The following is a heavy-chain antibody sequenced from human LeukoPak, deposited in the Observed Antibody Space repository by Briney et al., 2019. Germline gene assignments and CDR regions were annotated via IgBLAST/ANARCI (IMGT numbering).Heavy chain of an antibody. D-gene: IGHD3-10*01. V-gene: IGHV3-23*01. J-gene: IGHJ6*02. CDR2: IIGSGVDT. CDR1: GFSFSTYA. CDR3: AKAVWFGEFDYYFFGLDV. Sequence: GGSLRLSCTASGFSFSTYAMNWVRQAPGKGLEWVASIIGSGVDTYHAVSVKGRFTFSRDNSKNTLYLQMNSLRPEDTALYYCAKAVWFGEFDYYFFGLDVWGQGTTVTVSS.